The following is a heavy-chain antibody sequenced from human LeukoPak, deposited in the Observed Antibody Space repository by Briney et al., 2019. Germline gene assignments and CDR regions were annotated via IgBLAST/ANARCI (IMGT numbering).Heavy chain of an antibody. CDR3: ARGLNRITMVRGVSDSNWFDP. Sequence: ASVKVSCKASGYTFTSYGISWVRQAPGQGLEWMGWISAYNGNTNYAQKLQGRVTMTTDTSTSTAYMELRSLRSDGTAVYYCARGLNRITMVRGVSDSNWFDPWGQGTLVAVSS. V-gene: IGHV1-18*01. J-gene: IGHJ5*02. CDR1: GYTFTSYG. D-gene: IGHD3-10*01. CDR2: ISAYNGNT.